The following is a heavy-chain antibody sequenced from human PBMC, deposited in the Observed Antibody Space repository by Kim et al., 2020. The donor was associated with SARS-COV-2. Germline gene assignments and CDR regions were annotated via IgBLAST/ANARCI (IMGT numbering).Heavy chain of an antibody. CDR2: IIPIFGTA. J-gene: IGHJ5*02. Sequence: SVKVSCKASGGTFSSYAISWVRQAPGQGLEWMGGIIPIFGTANYAQKFQGRVTITADESTSTAYMELSSLRSEDTAVYYCASPRSAAAGMMGVSGWFDPWGQGTLVTVSS. V-gene: IGHV1-69*13. CDR1: GGTFSSYA. D-gene: IGHD6-13*01. CDR3: ASPRSAAAGMMGVSGWFDP.